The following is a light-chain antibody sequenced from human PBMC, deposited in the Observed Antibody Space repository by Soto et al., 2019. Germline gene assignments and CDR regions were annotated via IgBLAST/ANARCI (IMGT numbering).Light chain of an antibody. CDR2: DVS. Sequence: QSALTQPASVSGSPGQSITISCTGTSSDVGGYDFVSWHQQHPGKAPKLMIYDVSNWPSGVSNRFSGSKSGNTASLTISGLQAEDEADYYCSSYTSSRSYVFGTGTKLTVL. V-gene: IGLV2-14*01. CDR3: SSYTSSRSYV. CDR1: SSDVGGYDF. J-gene: IGLJ1*01.